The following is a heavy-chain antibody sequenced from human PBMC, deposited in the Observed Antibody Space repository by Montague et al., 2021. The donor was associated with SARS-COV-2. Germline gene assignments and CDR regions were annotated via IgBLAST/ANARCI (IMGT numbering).Heavy chain of an antibody. Sequence: SETLSLTCTVSGGSISNYHWNWIRQPPGKGLEWIAYIYYSGSTNYNPSLQSRVTISVDTSRNQFSLRLTSVTAAATAVYYCARQLRVRRTWQVGDYNPYGMDVWGQGTTVSVSS. J-gene: IGHJ6*02. CDR2: IYYSGST. CDR3: ARQLRVRRTWQVGDYNPYGMDV. CDR1: GGSISNYH. D-gene: IGHD3-10*01. V-gene: IGHV4-59*08.